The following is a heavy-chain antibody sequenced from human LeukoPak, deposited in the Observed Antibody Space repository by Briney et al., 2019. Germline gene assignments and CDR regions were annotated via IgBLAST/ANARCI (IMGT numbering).Heavy chain of an antibody. V-gene: IGHV3-7*05. D-gene: IGHD2-21*02. Sequence: GGSLRLSCAASGFTFSTYWMSWVRQAPGKGLEWVANIKYDGSDKYYVDSVKGRFTISRDNAKNSLYLQMNSLRAEDTGVYYCARDFSVVTVDYWGQGTLVTVSS. CDR1: GFTFSTYW. J-gene: IGHJ4*02. CDR3: ARDFSVVTVDY. CDR2: IKYDGSDK.